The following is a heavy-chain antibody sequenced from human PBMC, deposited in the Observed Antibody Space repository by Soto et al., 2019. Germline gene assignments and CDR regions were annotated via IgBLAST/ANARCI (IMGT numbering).Heavy chain of an antibody. V-gene: IGHV4-30-4*01. J-gene: IGHJ4*02. Sequence: PSETLSLTCTVSGGSISSGDYYWSWIRQPPGKGLEWIGYIYYSGSTYYNPSLKSRVTISVDTSKNQFSLKLSSVTAADTAVYYCARTWEQTTIDYWGQGTLVTVSS. CDR1: GGSISSGDYY. CDR3: ARTWEQTTIDY. D-gene: IGHD1-26*01. CDR2: IYYSGST.